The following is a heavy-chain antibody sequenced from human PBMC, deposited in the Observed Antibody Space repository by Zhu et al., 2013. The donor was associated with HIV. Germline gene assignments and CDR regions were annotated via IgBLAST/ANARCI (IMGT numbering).Heavy chain of an antibody. CDR1: GGTFSSYG. V-gene: IGHV1-18*01. J-gene: IGHJ4*02. CDR3: ARGPYFRDYFDY. CDR2: ISAYNGNT. D-gene: IGHD3-10*02. Sequence: QVQLVQSGAEVKKPGSSVKVSCKASGGTFSSYGISWVRQAPGQGLEWMGWISAYNGNTNYLQKFQGRVTMTTDTSTSTVYMELRSLRSDDTAVYYCARGPYFRDYFDYWGQGTLVTVSS.